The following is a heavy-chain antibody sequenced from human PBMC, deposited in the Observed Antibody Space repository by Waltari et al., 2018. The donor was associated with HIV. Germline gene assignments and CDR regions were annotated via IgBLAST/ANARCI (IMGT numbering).Heavy chain of an antibody. CDR2: INHSGST. V-gene: IGHV4-34*01. J-gene: IGHJ4*02. CDR1: GGSFSGYY. CDR3: ARGHKTSIVGATTPFDY. Sequence: QVQLQQWGAGLLKPSETLSLTCAVYGGSFSGYYWSWIRQPPGKGLEWIGEINHSGSTNYNPSLKRRVTISVDTSKNQFSLKLSSVTAADTAVYYCARGHKTSIVGATTPFDYWGQGTLVTVSS. D-gene: IGHD1-26*01.